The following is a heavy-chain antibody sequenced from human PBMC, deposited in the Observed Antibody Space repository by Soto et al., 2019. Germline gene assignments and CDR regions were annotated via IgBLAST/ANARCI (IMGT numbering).Heavy chain of an antibody. V-gene: IGHV3-30-3*01. CDR2: ISYDGSNT. J-gene: IGHJ4*02. D-gene: IGHD6-13*01. CDR3: ARDLWAEAAAGINY. Sequence: QVQLVESGGGVVQPGRSLRLSCAASGFTFSSYAMHWVRQAPGKGLEWVAVISYDGSNTYYADSVKGRFTISRDNSKNTLYLQMNSLRAEDTAVYYCARDLWAEAAAGINYWGQGTLVTVSS. CDR1: GFTFSSYA.